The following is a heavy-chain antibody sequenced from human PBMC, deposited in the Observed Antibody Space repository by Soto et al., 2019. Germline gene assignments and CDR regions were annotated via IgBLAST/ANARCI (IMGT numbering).Heavy chain of an antibody. Sequence: ALVKVSCMASGYSFATYNLHWVRQAPAQGLEWMGIINPSVGSTTYAPNFQGRVTMTRDTSTTTVYMELSILRSEDTAVYYCARARDMDVWGQGTTLTVSS. CDR2: INPSVGST. J-gene: IGHJ6*02. V-gene: IGHV1-46*01. CDR1: GYSFATYN. CDR3: ARARDMDV.